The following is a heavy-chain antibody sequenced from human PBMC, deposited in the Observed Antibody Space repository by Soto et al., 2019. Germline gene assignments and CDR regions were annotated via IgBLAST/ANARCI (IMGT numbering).Heavy chain of an antibody. CDR2: INSDGSSI. Sequence: EVQLVESEGGLVQPGGSVRLSCAASKFTITSYWMHWVRQAPGKGLVWVSRINSDGSSISYADAVKGRFTISRDNAKNTLYLQMNSLRVEDTAVYYCAREVSHGYVLRGMDVWGQGTTVTVFS. J-gene: IGHJ6*02. CDR1: KFTITSYW. D-gene: IGHD5-18*01. CDR3: AREVSHGYVLRGMDV. V-gene: IGHV3-74*01.